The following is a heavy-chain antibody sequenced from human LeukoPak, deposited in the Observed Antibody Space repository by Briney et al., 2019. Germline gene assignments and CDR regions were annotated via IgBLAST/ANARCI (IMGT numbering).Heavy chain of an antibody. J-gene: IGHJ2*01. D-gene: IGHD3-10*02. CDR2: ISSSGSSI. V-gene: IGHV3-48*03. Sequence: GGSLRLSCAASGFTFSSYEMNWVRQAPGKGLEWVSYISSSGSSIYYADSVEGRFTISRDNAKNSLYLQMNSRRAGDTAVYYCARDDVLSLGISFDLWGRGTLVTVSS. CDR1: GFTFSSYE. CDR3: ARDDVLSLGISFDL.